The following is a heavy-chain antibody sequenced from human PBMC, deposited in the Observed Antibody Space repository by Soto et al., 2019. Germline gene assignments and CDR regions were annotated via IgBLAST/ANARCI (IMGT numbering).Heavy chain of an antibody. J-gene: IGHJ5*02. CDR2: IYWDDDK. Sequence: QITLKESGPTLVKPTQTLTLTCSFSGLSLSTSGEAVGWIRQPPGKALEWLALIYWDDDKFFNPTLKTRLTITKDTSKNQVVLTLTIMDPVDTATYSCAHYVSASPAGWFDPWGQGVLVTVSS. V-gene: IGHV2-5*02. CDR3: AHYVSASPAGWFDP. D-gene: IGHD3-10*01. CDR1: GLSLSTSGEA.